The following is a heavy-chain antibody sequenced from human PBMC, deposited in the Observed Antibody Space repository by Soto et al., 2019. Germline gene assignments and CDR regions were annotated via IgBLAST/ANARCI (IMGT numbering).Heavy chain of an antibody. D-gene: IGHD3-10*01. V-gene: IGHV3-23*01. CDR1: GFTFSSYA. J-gene: IGHJ4*01. Sequence: EVQLLESGGGLVQPGGSLRLSCAASGFTFSSYAMSWVRQAPGKGLEWVSTITGYGGNTYYADSVKGRLTISRDNSRNTLYVQMNSLSAEDTAVYYCAKGRGESNRYSFDYWGHGTLVTVSS. CDR2: ITGYGGNT. CDR3: AKGRGESNRYSFDY.